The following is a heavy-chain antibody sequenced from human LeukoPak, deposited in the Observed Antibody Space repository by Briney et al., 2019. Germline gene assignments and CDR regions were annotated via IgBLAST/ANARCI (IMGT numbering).Heavy chain of an antibody. J-gene: IGHJ4*02. CDR1: GFTFSSYS. D-gene: IGHD4-17*01. V-gene: IGHV3-21*01. Sequence: GRSLRLSCAASGFTFSSYSMNWVRQAPGKGLEWVSSIISSSSYIYNADSVKGRFTISRDNAKNSLYLQMNSLRAEDTAVYYCAALRVTTPFDYWGQGTLVTVSS. CDR2: IISSSSYI. CDR3: AALRVTTPFDY.